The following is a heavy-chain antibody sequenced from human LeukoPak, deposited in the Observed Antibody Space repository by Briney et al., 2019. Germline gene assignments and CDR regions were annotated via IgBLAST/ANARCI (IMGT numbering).Heavy chain of an antibody. V-gene: IGHV4-39*01. D-gene: IGHD5-12*01. CDR3: ARRGITYSDSFFNS. CDR1: GDSISGSNSF. CDR2: VFYSGSS. Sequence: SETLSLTCTVSGDSISGSNSFWGWIRRPPGKGLEWIGNVFYSGSSYYNPSLKSRVTISVDTSENQFSLRLSSVTATDTAIYYCARRGITYSDSFFNSWGQGTLVTVSS. J-gene: IGHJ4*02.